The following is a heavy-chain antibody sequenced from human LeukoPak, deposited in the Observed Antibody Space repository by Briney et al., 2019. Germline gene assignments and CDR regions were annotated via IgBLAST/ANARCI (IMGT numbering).Heavy chain of an antibody. CDR3: ARGGVVPTAINWFDP. Sequence: PGGSLRLSCAASGFTISNYWMHWVRQAPGKGLVWVSRINSDGSSTSYADSVKGRFTISRDNAKNTMYLQMNSLRAEDTAVYYCARGGVVPTAINWFDPWGQGTLVTVSS. V-gene: IGHV3-74*01. CDR1: GFTISNYW. D-gene: IGHD2-2*01. J-gene: IGHJ5*02. CDR2: INSDGSST.